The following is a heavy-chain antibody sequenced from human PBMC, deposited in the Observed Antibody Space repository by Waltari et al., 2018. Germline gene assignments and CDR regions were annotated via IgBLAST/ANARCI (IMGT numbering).Heavy chain of an antibody. CDR1: GGSFSGYY. CDR3: ARHSVRMSAAGTYYYYYMDV. D-gene: IGHD6-13*01. V-gene: IGHV4-34*01. J-gene: IGHJ6*03. CDR2: INQSGST. Sequence: QVQLQQWGAGLLKPSETLSLTCAVYGGSFSGYYWSWIRQPPGKGLEWIGEINQSGSTNNNTSRKSRVTISVDTSKNQFSLKLSSVTAADTAVYYCARHSVRMSAAGTYYYYYMDVWGKGTTVTVSS.